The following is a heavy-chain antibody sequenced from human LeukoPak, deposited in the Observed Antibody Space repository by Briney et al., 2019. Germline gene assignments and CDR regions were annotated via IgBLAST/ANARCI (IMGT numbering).Heavy chain of an antibody. Sequence: GGSLRLSCAASGFTFSDYWMSWVRQSPGQGLEWVAKISQDGREQRFVDSVKGRFTISRDNGKNFLFLQMDSLRAEDTAVYYCAGGALDYWGPGTLVSVSS. CDR3: AGGALDY. CDR1: GFTFSDYW. J-gene: IGHJ4*02. CDR2: ISQDGREQ. V-gene: IGHV3-7*04.